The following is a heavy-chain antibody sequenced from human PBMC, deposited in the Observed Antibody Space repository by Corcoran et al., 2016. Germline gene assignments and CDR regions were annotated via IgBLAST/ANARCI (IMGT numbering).Heavy chain of an antibody. CDR3: ARDLYAGLGNDF. J-gene: IGHJ4*02. D-gene: IGHD3-16*01. CDR1: GDYISSGTHY. Sequence: QLQLQEAGPGLVEPSETLSLTCSVAGDYISSGTHYWGWIRQPPGKGLEWIGSINYSGRTFYNPSLKSRVSLSVDTSKNQFSLKLTSVTAVDTAVYYCARDLYAGLGNDFWGQGCLVTVSS. V-gene: IGHV4-39*07. CDR2: INYSGRT.